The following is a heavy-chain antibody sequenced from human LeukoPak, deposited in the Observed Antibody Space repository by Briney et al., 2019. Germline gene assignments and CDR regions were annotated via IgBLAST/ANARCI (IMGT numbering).Heavy chain of an antibody. CDR3: ARDARSRVVDGYTP. CDR2: ISSSSSYI. Sequence: GGSLRLSCAVSGFAFSSYSMNWVRQAPGKGLEWVSSISSSSSYIYYADSVKGRFTISRDNAKNSLYLQMNSLRAEDTAVYYCARDARSRVVDGYTPWGQGTLVTVSS. V-gene: IGHV3-21*01. CDR1: GFAFSSYS. D-gene: IGHD5-24*01. J-gene: IGHJ5*02.